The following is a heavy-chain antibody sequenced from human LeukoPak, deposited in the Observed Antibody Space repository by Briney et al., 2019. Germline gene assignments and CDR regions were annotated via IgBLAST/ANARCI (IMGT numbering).Heavy chain of an antibody. V-gene: IGHV1-18*01. Sequence: ASVKVSCKASGYTFTSYGISWVRQAPGQGLEWMGWISAYNGNTNYAQKFQGRVTITADKSTSTAYMELSSLRSEDTAVYYCARAHYGSGSYYIKGDLYYYYYMDVWGKGTTVTVSS. D-gene: IGHD3-10*01. CDR3: ARAHYGSGSYYIKGDLYYYYYMDV. J-gene: IGHJ6*03. CDR1: GYTFTSYG. CDR2: ISAYNGNT.